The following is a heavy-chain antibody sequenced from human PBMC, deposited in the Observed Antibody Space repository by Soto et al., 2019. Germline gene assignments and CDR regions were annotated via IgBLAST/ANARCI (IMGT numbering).Heavy chain of an antibody. D-gene: IGHD6-6*01. Sequence: SETLSLTCAVYGGSFSGYYWSWIRQPPGKGLEWIGEINHSGSTNYNPSLKSRVTISVDTSKNQFSLKLSSVTAADTAVYYCARVFSGYRSSDFYYWGQGTLVTVSS. V-gene: IGHV4-34*01. CDR1: GGSFSGYY. J-gene: IGHJ4*02. CDR3: ARVFSGYRSSDFYY. CDR2: INHSGST.